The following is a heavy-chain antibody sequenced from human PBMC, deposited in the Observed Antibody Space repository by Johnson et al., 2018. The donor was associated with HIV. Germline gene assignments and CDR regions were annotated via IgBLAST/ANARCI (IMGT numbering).Heavy chain of an antibody. J-gene: IGHJ3*02. CDR1: GFTFSNYW. D-gene: IGHD4-11*01. V-gene: IGHV3-15*01. CDR2: IKSKTDGGTT. CDR3: TTLPPTWRAFHI. Sequence: VQLVESGGGVVQPGRSLRLSCAASGFTFSNYWISWVRQAPGKGLEWVGRIKSKTDGGTTDYAAPVKGRFTISRDDSKNTLYLQMNSLKTEDTAVYFCTTLPPTWRAFHIWGQGTMVTVSS.